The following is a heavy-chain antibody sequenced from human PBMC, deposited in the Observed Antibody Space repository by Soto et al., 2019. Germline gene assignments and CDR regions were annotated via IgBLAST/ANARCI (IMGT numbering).Heavy chain of an antibody. Sequence: GGSLRLSSAASGFTFSSYSMNWVRQAPGKGLEWVSSISSSSSYIYYADSVKGRFTISRDNAKNSLYLQMNSLRAEDTAVYYCASTITRIYYYYGMDAWGQGTTVTVSS. D-gene: IGHD5-12*01. CDR1: GFTFSSYS. CDR2: ISSSSSYI. CDR3: ASTITRIYYYYGMDA. V-gene: IGHV3-21*01. J-gene: IGHJ6*02.